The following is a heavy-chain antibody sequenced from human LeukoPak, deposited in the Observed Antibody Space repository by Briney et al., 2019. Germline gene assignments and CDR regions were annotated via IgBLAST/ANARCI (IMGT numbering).Heavy chain of an antibody. Sequence: GGSLRLSCAASGFTFSDYYTSWIRQAPGKGLEWVSYISSSGSTIYYADSVKGRFTISRDNAKNSLYLQMNSLRAEDTAVYYCASAILVPAALLDYWGQGTLVTVSS. CDR3: ASAILVPAALLDY. J-gene: IGHJ4*02. CDR2: ISSSGSTI. V-gene: IGHV3-11*04. D-gene: IGHD2-2*01. CDR1: GFTFSDYY.